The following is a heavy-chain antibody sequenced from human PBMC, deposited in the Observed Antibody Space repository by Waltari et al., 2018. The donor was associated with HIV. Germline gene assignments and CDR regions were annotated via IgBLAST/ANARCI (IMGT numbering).Heavy chain of an antibody. CDR3: ARDLFRYYDSSGYYNYGMDV. CDR1: GFTFSSYD. D-gene: IGHD3-22*01. J-gene: IGHJ6*02. V-gene: IGHV3-13*01. CDR2: IGTAGDT. Sequence: EVQLVESGGGLVQPGGSLRLSCAASGFTFSSYDMHWVRQATGKGLEWVSAIGTAGDTYYPGSVKGRLTISRENAKNSLYLQMNSLRAGDTAVYYCARDLFRYYDSSGYYNYGMDVWGQGTTVTVPS.